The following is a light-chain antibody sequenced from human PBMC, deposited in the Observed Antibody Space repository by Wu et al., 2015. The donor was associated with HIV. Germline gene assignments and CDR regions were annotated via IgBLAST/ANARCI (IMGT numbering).Light chain of an antibody. V-gene: IGKV3D-20*01. CDR3: QQYSNSPQIT. CDR2: DTS. CDR1: QTVSNTD. J-gene: IGKJ3*01. Sequence: ETVLTQSPGTLSLSPGESATLSCRASQTVSNTDLAWYQQKPGLAPRLLIYDTSNRATGIPDRFSGSGSGTDFTLTISRLEPEDFAVYYCQQYSNSPQITFGPGTKVDIK.